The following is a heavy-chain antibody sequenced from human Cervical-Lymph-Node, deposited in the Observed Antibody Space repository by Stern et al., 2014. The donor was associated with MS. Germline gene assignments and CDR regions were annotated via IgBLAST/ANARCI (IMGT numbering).Heavy chain of an antibody. CDR3: ARGLPNTGYDP. J-gene: IGHJ5*02. CDR1: GFTFSSYP. Sequence: VQLVQSGGGLVQPGGSLRLACAASGFTFSSYPMNWVRQAPGKGPEWISYINTVATNIFSADSVKGRFTISRDNAKNSLFLQMNSLRADDTAGYYCARGLPNTGYDPWGQGTLVTVSS. V-gene: IGHV3-48*01. CDR2: INTVATNI. D-gene: IGHD6-25*01.